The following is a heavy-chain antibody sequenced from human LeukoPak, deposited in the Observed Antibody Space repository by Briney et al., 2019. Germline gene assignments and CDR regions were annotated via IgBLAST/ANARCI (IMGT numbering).Heavy chain of an antibody. J-gene: IGHJ4*02. D-gene: IGHD3-22*01. V-gene: IGHV1-69*05. Sequence: SVKVSCKASGDTFINYGLSWVGQARGQGLEWMGRIIPISGIANYAQKFQDRVTINTDESTSTVYMELNSLRSEDTAVYYCARDLYYYDSGGPDYWGQGTLVSVSS. CDR1: GDTFINYG. CDR2: IIPISGIA. CDR3: ARDLYYYDSGGPDY.